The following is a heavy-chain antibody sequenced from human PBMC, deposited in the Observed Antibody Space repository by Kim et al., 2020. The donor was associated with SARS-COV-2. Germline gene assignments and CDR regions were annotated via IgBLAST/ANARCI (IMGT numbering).Heavy chain of an antibody. D-gene: IGHD3-22*01. J-gene: IGHJ4*02. CDR1: GFTFSSYS. V-gene: IGHV3-21*01. Sequence: GGSLRLSCAASGFTFSSYSMNWVRQAPGKGLEWVSYISSSSSYIYYADSVKGRFTISRDNAKNSLYLQMNSLRAEDTAVYYCARDGYYYDSSVDYWGQGTLVTVAS. CDR3: ARDGYYYDSSVDY. CDR2: ISSSSSYI.